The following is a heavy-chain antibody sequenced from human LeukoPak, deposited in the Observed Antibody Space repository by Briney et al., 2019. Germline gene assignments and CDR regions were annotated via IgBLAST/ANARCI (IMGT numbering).Heavy chain of an antibody. D-gene: IGHD3-3*01. CDR3: ARDVSPFLEWLSLDAFDI. CDR2: ISAYNGNT. CDR1: GYTFTSYG. Sequence: ASVKVSCKASGYTFTSYGISWVRQAPGQGLEWMGWISAYNGNTNYAQKLQGRVTMTTDTSTSTAYMELRSLRSDDMAVYYCARDVSPFLEWLSLDAFDIWGQGTMVTVSS. J-gene: IGHJ3*02. V-gene: IGHV1-18*03.